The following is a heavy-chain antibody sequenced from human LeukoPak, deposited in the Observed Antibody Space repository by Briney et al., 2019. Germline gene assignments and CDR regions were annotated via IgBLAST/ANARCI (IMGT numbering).Heavy chain of an antibody. CDR2: INTNTGNP. CDR3: ARDGSGRVGLLFDP. J-gene: IGHJ5*02. D-gene: IGHD6-19*01. V-gene: IGHV7-4-1*02. Sequence: GASVKVSCKASGYTFTSYAMNWVRQAPGQGLEWMGWINTNTGNPTYAQGFTGRFVFSLDTSVSTAYLQISSLKAEDTAVYYCARDGSGRVGLLFDPWGQGTLVTVSS. CDR1: GYTFTSYA.